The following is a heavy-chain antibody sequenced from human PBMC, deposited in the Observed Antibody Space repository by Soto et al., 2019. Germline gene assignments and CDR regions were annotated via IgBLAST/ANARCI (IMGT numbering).Heavy chain of an antibody. CDR2: ISGSGGRI. CDR1: GFTFYRYD. V-gene: IGHV3-23*02. Sequence: EVQLLESGGGLVQPGGSLRLSCAASGFTFYRYDMFWVRQTPRRGLEWVSFISGSGGRIEYGDFVRGCFTASRDNAEDTLSLQMNTLASDDTGVYYCVRRGSETGWYFDQWGQGTLVVVSS. D-gene: IGHD6-19*01. J-gene: IGHJ4*02. CDR3: VRRGSETGWYFDQ.